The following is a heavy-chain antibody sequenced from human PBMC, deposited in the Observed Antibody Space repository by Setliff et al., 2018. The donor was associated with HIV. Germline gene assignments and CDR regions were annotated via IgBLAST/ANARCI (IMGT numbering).Heavy chain of an antibody. V-gene: IGHV4-34*01. CDR3: ARGRDWAKTGDF. D-gene: IGHD3-9*01. CDR1: GVSFSGDY. Sequence: TSETLSLTCAVSGVSFSGDYWSWVRQPPGKGLEWIAEVHPSGSINYNSPLKSRVAISVDTSNNQFSLTMTSVTAADTAVYYCARGRDWAKTGDFWGQGALVTVSS. CDR2: VHPSGSI. J-gene: IGHJ4*02.